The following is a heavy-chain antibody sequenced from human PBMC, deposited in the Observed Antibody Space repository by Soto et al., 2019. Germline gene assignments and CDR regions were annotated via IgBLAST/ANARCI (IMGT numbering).Heavy chain of an antibody. CDR3: ATTISLVRRVITWPIDY. CDR1: GYTFTSYD. Sequence: GASVKVSCKASGYTFTSYDINWVRQATGQGLEWMGWMNPNSGTTGYAQKFQGRVTMTRNTSISTAYMELSSLRSEDTAVYYCATTISLVRRVITWPIDYWGQGTLVTVSS. J-gene: IGHJ4*02. D-gene: IGHD3-10*01. V-gene: IGHV1-8*01. CDR2: MNPNSGTT.